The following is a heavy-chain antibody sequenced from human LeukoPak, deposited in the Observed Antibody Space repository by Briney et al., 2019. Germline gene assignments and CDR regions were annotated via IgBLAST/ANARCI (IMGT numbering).Heavy chain of an antibody. V-gene: IGHV4-59*08. Sequence: TSETLSLTCTVPGGPISSYYWSWIRQPPGKGREWIGYIYYSGSTNYNPSLKSRVTISVDTSKNQFSLKLSSVTAADTAVYYCARQGLGSGWTFDYWGQGTLVTVPS. J-gene: IGHJ4*02. CDR2: IYYSGST. D-gene: IGHD6-19*01. CDR1: GGPISSYY. CDR3: ARQGLGSGWTFDY.